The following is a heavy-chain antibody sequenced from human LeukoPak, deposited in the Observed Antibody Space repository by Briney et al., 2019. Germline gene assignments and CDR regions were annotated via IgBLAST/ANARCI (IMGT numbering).Heavy chain of an antibody. Sequence: ASVKVSCKASGYTFTSYGISWVRQAPGQGLEWMGWISAYNGNTNYAQKLQGRVTMTTDTSTSTVYMELSSLRSEGTAVYYCARAGSSTHNYYFDYWGQGTLVTVSS. CDR1: GYTFTSYG. CDR2: ISAYNGNT. V-gene: IGHV1-18*01. CDR3: ARAGSSTHNYYFDY. J-gene: IGHJ4*01. D-gene: IGHD1-1*01.